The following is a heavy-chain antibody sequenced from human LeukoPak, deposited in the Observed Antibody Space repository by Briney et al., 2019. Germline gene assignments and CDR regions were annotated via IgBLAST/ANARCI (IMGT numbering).Heavy chain of an antibody. V-gene: IGHV4-34*01. CDR1: GGSFSGYY. J-gene: IGHJ4*02. Sequence: PSETLSLTCAVYGGSFSGYYWSWIRQPPGKGLEWIGEINHSGSTNYNPSLKSRVTISVDTSKNQFSLKLSSVTAADTAVYYCARMYRPGKLDYGGNPGFDYWGQGTVVTVSS. CDR2: INHSGST. D-gene: IGHD4-17*01. CDR3: ARMYRPGKLDYGGNPGFDY.